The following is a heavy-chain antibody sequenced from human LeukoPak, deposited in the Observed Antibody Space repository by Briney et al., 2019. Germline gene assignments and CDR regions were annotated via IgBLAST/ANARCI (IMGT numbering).Heavy chain of an antibody. V-gene: IGHV3-30-3*01. CDR3: ASNYDSSGYYIDY. J-gene: IGHJ4*02. CDR2: ISYDGSNK. CDR1: GFTFSSYA. D-gene: IGHD3-22*01. Sequence: PGRSLLLSCAASGFTFSSYAMHWVRQAPGKGLEWVAVISYDGSNKYYADSVKGRFTISRDNSKNTLYLQMNSLRAEDTAVYYCASNYDSSGYYIDYWGQGTLVTVSS.